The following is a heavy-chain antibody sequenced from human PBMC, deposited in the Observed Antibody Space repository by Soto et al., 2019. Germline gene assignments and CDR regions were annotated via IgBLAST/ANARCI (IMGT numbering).Heavy chain of an antibody. CDR1: GFTFSSYA. Sequence: QVQLVESGGGVVQPGRSLRLSCAASGFTFSSYAMHWVRQAPGKGLEWVAVISYDGSNKYYADSVKGRFTISRDNSKNTLYLQMNSLRAEDTAVYYCARDSTLPRTVTQYYFDYWGQGTLVTVSS. J-gene: IGHJ4*02. CDR2: ISYDGSNK. D-gene: IGHD4-17*01. V-gene: IGHV3-30-3*01. CDR3: ARDSTLPRTVTQYYFDY.